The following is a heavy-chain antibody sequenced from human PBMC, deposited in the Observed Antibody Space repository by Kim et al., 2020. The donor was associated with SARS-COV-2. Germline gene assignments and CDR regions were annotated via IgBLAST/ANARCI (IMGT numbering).Heavy chain of an antibody. CDR2: ISGSGGST. CDR3: AKDDEGEPYYYYGMDV. J-gene: IGHJ6*02. V-gene: IGHV3-23*01. Sequence: GGSLRLSCAASGFTFSSYAMSWVRQAPGKGLEWVSAISGSGGSTYYADSVKGRFTISRDNSKNTLYLQMNSLRAEDTAVYYCAKDDEGEPYYYYGMDVWGQGTTVTVSS. CDR1: GFTFSSYA.